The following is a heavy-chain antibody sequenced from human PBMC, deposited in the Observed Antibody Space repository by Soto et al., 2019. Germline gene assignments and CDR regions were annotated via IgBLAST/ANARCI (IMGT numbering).Heavy chain of an antibody. CDR2: IYHNGST. CDR1: SGSFISGYY. Sequence: SETLSLTCAVYSGSFISGYYWSWIRQSPGKGREWIGEIYHNGSTNYNPSLKTRVTISMDTSKNEFSLKLTSVTAADAAVYYYARWGGVYVKFYYSGLDVWGQGTTATV. J-gene: IGHJ6*02. D-gene: IGHD3-16*01. CDR3: ARWGGVYVKFYYSGLDV. V-gene: IGHV4-34*01.